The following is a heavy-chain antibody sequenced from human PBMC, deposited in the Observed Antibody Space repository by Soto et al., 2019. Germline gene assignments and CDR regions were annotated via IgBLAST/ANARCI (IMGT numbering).Heavy chain of an antibody. CDR1: GYTLTDLS. CDR2: FDPEDGET. Sequence: QVQLVQSGAEVKKPGASVKVSCKVSGYTLTDLSMQWVRQAPGKGLEWMGGFDPEDGETIYAQKFQGRVTMTEDPATDTAYMELSSLRSEDTAVYYCATHRRGRFLDWLPAGSLGYWGQGTLVTVSS. V-gene: IGHV1-24*01. D-gene: IGHD3-3*01. J-gene: IGHJ4*02. CDR3: ATHRRGRFLDWLPAGSLGY.